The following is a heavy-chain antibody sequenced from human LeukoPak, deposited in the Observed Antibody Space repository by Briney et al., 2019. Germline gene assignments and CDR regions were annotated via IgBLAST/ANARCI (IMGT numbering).Heavy chain of an antibody. Sequence: ASVKVSCKASGYTFTSYDINWVRQATGQGLEWMGWMNPNSGNTGYAQKFQGRVTMTRNTSISTAYMELSSLRSEDTAVYYCARSFRIARYSSSPSRAPLLGYWGQGTLVTVSS. V-gene: IGHV1-8*01. CDR3: ARSFRIARYSSSPSRAPLLGY. CDR2: MNPNSGNT. CDR1: GYTFTSYD. J-gene: IGHJ4*02. D-gene: IGHD6-6*01.